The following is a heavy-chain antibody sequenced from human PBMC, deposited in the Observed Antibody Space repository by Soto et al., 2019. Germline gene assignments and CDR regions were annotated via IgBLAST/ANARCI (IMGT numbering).Heavy chain of an antibody. J-gene: IGHJ4*02. CDR1: GYTFTSYD. D-gene: IGHD4-17*01. Sequence: GASVKVSCKASGYTFTSYDITWVRQAPGQGLEWMGWISAYYGNTNYAQKLQGRVTMTTDTSTSTAYMELRSLRSYDTAVYYCARAPDPHLRTLDYWGQGTLVTVSS. V-gene: IGHV1-18*01. CDR2: ISAYYGNT. CDR3: ARAPDPHLRTLDY.